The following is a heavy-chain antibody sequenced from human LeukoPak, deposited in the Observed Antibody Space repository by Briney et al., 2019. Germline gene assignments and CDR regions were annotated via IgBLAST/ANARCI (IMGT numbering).Heavy chain of an antibody. D-gene: IGHD2-2*01. Sequence: GGSLRLSCAASGFTFSSYAMSWVRQAPGKGLEWVSAISGSGGSTYYADSVKGRFTISRDNSKNTMYLQMNSLRAEDTAVYYCAKVRDIVVVPAAMKLDYWGQGTPVTVSS. CDR1: GFTFSSYA. J-gene: IGHJ4*02. CDR2: ISGSGGST. CDR3: AKVRDIVVVPAAMKLDY. V-gene: IGHV3-23*01.